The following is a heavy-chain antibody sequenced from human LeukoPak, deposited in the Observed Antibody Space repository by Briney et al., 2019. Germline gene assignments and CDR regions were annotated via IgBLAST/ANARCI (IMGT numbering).Heavy chain of an antibody. Sequence: GESLKISCKGSGYSFTNNWIGWVRQMPGKGLEWMGIIYPGDSDTRYSPSFQGQVTISADKSITTAYLQWSRLKASDTAMYYCARFGITGTTLSWFDPWGQGTLVTVSS. V-gene: IGHV5-51*01. J-gene: IGHJ5*02. D-gene: IGHD1-7*01. CDR1: GYSFTNNW. CDR2: IYPGDSDT. CDR3: ARFGITGTTLSWFDP.